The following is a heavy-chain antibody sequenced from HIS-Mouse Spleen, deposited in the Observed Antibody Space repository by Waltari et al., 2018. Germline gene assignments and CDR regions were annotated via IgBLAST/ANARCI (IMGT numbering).Heavy chain of an antibody. CDR2: ISYDGSNK. Sequence: QVQLVESGGGVVQPGRSLRLSVAASGFTFSSYGIHWVRQAPGKGLEWMSVISYDGSNKYYADSVKGRFTISRDNSKNTLYLQMNSLRAEDTAVYYCAKDKHHAFDYWGQGTLVTVSA. CDR1: GFTFSSYG. CDR3: AKDKHHAFDY. J-gene: IGHJ4*02. V-gene: IGHV3-30*18.